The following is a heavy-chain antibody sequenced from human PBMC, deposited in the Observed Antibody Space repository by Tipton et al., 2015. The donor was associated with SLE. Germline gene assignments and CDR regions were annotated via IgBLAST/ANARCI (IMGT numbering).Heavy chain of an antibody. V-gene: IGHV1-18*01. CDR2: ISTKNGNT. CDR1: GYMFANYG. D-gene: IGHD2-2*02. Sequence: VQLVQSGDEMKKPGDSVKVSCKASGYMFANYGISWVRQAPGQGLEWMGWISTKNGNTNYAQNFQGRVTMTADTSTNTAYMELRSLRPDDTAVFYCARVVCCSSTSCYKAYYYYMDVWGKGTTVSVSS. CDR3: ARVVCCSSTSCYKAYYYYMDV. J-gene: IGHJ6*03.